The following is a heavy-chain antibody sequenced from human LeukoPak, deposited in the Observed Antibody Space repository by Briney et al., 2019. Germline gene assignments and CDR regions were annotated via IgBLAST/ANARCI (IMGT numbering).Heavy chain of an antibody. CDR3: ARGPRIHFDY. D-gene: IGHD1-14*01. Sequence: PSETLSLTCTVSGGSISSYYWSWIRQPPGKGLEWIGEINHSGSTNYNPSLKSRVTISVDTSKNQFSLKLSSVTAADTAVYYCARGPRIHFDYWGQGTLVTVSS. V-gene: IGHV4-34*01. CDR2: INHSGST. J-gene: IGHJ4*02. CDR1: GGSISSYY.